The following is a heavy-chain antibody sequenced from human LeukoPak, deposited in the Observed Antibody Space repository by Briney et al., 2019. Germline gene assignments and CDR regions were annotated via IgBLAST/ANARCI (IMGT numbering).Heavy chain of an antibody. CDR2: ISYDGSNK. Sequence: GRSLRLSCAASGFTFSSYAMHWVRQAPGKGLEWVAVISYDGSNKYYADSVKGRSTISRDNSKNTLYLQMNSLRAEDTAVYYCARDWGGYGDYSDYWGQGTLVTVSS. D-gene: IGHD4-17*01. CDR1: GFTFSSYA. J-gene: IGHJ4*02. V-gene: IGHV3-30*04. CDR3: ARDWGGYGDYSDY.